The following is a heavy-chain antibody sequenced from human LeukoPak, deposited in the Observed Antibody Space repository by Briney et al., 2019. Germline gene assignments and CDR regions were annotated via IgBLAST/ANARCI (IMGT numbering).Heavy chain of an antibody. CDR1: GFTFSTYA. CDR3: ARDERLLSFLK. CDR2: ITGSGGST. V-gene: IGHV3-23*01. J-gene: IGHJ4*02. Sequence: GGSLRLSCAASGFTFSTYAMSWVRQAPGKGLEWVSGITGSGGSTYYADSVKGRFTISRDNSKNTLYLQMNSLRAEDTAIYYCARDERLLSFLKWGQGTLVTVSS. D-gene: IGHD3-3*01.